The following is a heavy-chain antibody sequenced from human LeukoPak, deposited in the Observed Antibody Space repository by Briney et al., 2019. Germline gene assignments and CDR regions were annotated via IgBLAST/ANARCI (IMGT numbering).Heavy chain of an antibody. V-gene: IGHV4-34*01. CDR2: INHSGST. CDR1: GGSFSGYY. Sequence: SETLSLTCAVYGGSFSGYYWSWIRQPPGKGMEWIGEINHSGSTNYNPSLKSRVTISVDTSKNQFSLKLSSVTAADTAVYYCAREPPIVGATPGAFDIWGQGTMVTVSS. D-gene: IGHD1-26*01. J-gene: IGHJ3*02. CDR3: AREPPIVGATPGAFDI.